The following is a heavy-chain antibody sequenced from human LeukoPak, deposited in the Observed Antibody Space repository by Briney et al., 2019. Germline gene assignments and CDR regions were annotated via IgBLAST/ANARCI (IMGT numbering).Heavy chain of an antibody. Sequence: SETLSLTCAVSGYSITGGYYWGWIRQPPGKGLEWIGSAYHGGKTYYNPSLKSRVSILIDTSKDHFSLSLTSLTAPDTAVYYCARLEGGYWFDYWGRGTLVTVSS. CDR2: AYHGGKT. J-gene: IGHJ4*02. CDR3: ARLEGGYWFDY. D-gene: IGHD6-25*01. V-gene: IGHV4-38-2*01. CDR1: GYSITGGYY.